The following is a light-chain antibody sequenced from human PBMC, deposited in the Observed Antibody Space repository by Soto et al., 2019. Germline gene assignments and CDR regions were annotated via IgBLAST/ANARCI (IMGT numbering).Light chain of an antibody. Sequence: EVVMTQSPVTLSVSPGESAALSCRASQTISTKLAWYQLKPGQAPRLLIYSASSRATGLPARFSGSGSGTEFTLTISSLESEDLGVYYCQQYNKWPNTFGQGTRLEMK. J-gene: IGKJ2*01. V-gene: IGKV3-15*01. CDR2: SAS. CDR3: QQYNKWPNT. CDR1: QTISTK.